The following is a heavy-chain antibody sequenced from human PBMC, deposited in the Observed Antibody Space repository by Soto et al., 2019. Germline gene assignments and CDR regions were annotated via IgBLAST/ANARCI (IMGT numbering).Heavy chain of an antibody. Sequence: ASVKVSCKASGYTFTGYYMHWVRQAPGQGLEWMGWINPNSGGTNYAQKFQGRVTMTRDTSISTAYMELSRLRSDDTAVYYCARDNLGYCSGGSCPGSDVIDYWGQGTLVTVSS. J-gene: IGHJ4*02. CDR1: GYTFTGYY. CDR2: INPNSGGT. V-gene: IGHV1-2*02. CDR3: ARDNLGYCSGGSCPGSDVIDY. D-gene: IGHD2-15*01.